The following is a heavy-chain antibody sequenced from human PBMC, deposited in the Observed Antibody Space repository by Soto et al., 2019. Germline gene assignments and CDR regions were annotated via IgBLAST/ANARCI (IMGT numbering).Heavy chain of an antibody. D-gene: IGHD3-16*01. Sequence: GGSLRLSCAASGFTFSSYAMSWVRQAPGKGLEWVSAISGSGGSTYYADSVKGRFTISRDNSKNTLYLQMNSLRAEDTAVYYCAKDRLPVLKKGGDYYFDYWGQGTLVTVSS. CDR3: AKDRLPVLKKGGDYYFDY. CDR1: GFTFSSYA. J-gene: IGHJ4*02. V-gene: IGHV3-23*01. CDR2: ISGSGGST.